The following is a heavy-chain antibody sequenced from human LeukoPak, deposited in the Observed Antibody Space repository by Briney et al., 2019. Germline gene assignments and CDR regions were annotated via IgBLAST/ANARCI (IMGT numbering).Heavy chain of an antibody. V-gene: IGHV3-23*01. Sequence: TGGSLRLSCAASGFTFSSYAMSWVRQAPGKGLEWVSAISGSGGSTYYADSVKGRFTISRDNSKNTLYLQMNSLRAEDTAVYYCANSPLRLQLPWPFDYWGQGTLVTVSS. CDR2: ISGSGGST. CDR3: ANSPLRLQLPWPFDY. D-gene: IGHD5-24*01. CDR1: GFTFSSYA. J-gene: IGHJ4*02.